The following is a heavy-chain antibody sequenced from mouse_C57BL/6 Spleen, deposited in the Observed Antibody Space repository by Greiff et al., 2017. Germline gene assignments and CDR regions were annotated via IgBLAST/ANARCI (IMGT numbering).Heavy chain of an antibody. CDR2: INPSSGYT. CDR3: AGGTWFAY. CDR1: GYTFTSYT. Sequence: VQLQQSGAELARPGASVKMSCKASGYTFTSYTMDWVKQRPGQGLEWIGYINPSSGYTKYNQKFKDKATLTADKSSSTAYMQLSSLTSEDSAVYYCAGGTWFAYGGQGTLVTVSA. V-gene: IGHV1-4*01. J-gene: IGHJ3*01.